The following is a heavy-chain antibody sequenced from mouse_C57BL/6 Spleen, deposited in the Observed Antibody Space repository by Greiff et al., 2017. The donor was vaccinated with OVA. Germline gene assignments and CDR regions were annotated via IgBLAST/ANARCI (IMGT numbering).Heavy chain of an antibody. CDR1: GYSITSGYD. Sequence: VQLKQSGPGMVKPSQSLSLTCTVTGYSITSGYDWHWIRHFPGNKLEWMGYISYSGSTNYNPSLKSRISITHDTSKNHFLLKLNSVTTEDTATYYCARGDYSNPWFAYWGQGTLVTVSA. D-gene: IGHD2-5*01. CDR3: ARGDYSNPWFAY. J-gene: IGHJ3*01. CDR2: ISYSGST. V-gene: IGHV3-1*01.